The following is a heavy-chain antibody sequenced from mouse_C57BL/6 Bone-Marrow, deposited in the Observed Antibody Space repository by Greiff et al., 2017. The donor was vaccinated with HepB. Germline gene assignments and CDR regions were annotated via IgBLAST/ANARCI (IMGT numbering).Heavy chain of an antibody. CDR2: IYPGSGST. CDR3: ARCRTTVVAKAMDY. D-gene: IGHD1-1*01. CDR1: GYTFTSYW. J-gene: IGHJ4*01. Sequence: QVQLQQPGAELVKPGASVKMSCKASGYTFTSYWITWVKQRPGQGLEWIGDIYPGSGSTNYNEKFKSKATLTVDTSSSTAYMQLSSLTSEDSAVYDCARCRTTVVAKAMDYWGQGTSVTVSS. V-gene: IGHV1-55*01.